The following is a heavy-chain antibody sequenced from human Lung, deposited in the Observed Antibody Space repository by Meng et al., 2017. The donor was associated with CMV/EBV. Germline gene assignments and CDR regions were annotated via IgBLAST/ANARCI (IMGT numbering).Heavy chain of an antibody. CDR2: VHYTGTT. Sequence: SXTLSLXCSVSGWSISGYYWSWVRQPPGKGLEYIGYVHYTGTTNYSPSLKGRVSIPVERARNQFSLKLTSVTAADTAVYFCTGPDEAGNTPHDIFDTWGQGXKVTVSS. CDR1: GWSISGYY. V-gene: IGHV4-59*01. D-gene: IGHD1-14*01. J-gene: IGHJ3*02. CDR3: TGPDEAGNTPHDIFDT.